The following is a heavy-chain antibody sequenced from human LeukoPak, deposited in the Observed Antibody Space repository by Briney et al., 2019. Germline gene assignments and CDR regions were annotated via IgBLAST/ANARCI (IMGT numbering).Heavy chain of an antibody. CDR1: GASITIYY. Sequence: SDTLSLTCPVSGASITIYYSSSIRLPPGKGLECLGYLSKRGNTTYSPSLRSRVTIFGAMSKNQFFLKLSSVTARHTSVYYCATPRYVNRLYAFDIRGEG. J-gene: IGHJ3*02. CDR2: LSKRGNT. D-gene: IGHD3-9*01. CDR3: ATPRYVNRLYAFDI. V-gene: IGHV4-59*07.